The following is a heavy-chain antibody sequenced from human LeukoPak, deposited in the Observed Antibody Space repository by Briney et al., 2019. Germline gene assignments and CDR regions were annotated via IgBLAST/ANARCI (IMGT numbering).Heavy chain of an antibody. Sequence: SETPSLTCTVSGGSISSYYWTWIRQPPGKGLEWIGNIYYSGSTNYNPSLKSRVTISVDTSKNQFSLKLTSVTAADTAVYYCARDGSGFPDAFDIWGQGTMVTVSS. CDR3: ARDGSGFPDAFDI. CDR1: GGSISSYY. J-gene: IGHJ3*02. V-gene: IGHV4-59*01. CDR2: IYYSGST. D-gene: IGHD6-19*01.